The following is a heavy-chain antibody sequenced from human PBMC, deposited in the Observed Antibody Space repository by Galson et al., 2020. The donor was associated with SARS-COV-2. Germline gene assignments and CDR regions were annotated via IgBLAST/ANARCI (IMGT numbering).Heavy chain of an antibody. Sequence: SQASETLSLTCAVYGESFSRYYWSWIRQPPGKGLEWIGEINHSGTTNYNPSLKSRVTISLDTSKNQFSLNLSSVTAADTAVYYCAGGLRSLTMNPWGQGALVTVSS. CDR1: GESFSRYY. CDR3: AGGLRSLTMNP. CDR2: INHSGTT. J-gene: IGHJ4*02. D-gene: IGHD3-22*01. V-gene: IGHV4-34*01.